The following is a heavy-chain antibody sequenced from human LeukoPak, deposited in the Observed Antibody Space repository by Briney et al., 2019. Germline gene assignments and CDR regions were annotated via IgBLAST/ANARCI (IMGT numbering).Heavy chain of an antibody. D-gene: IGHD2-2*02. Sequence: SETLSLTCAVYGGSFSGYYWSWIRQPPGKGLEWIGEINHSGSTNYNPSLKSRVTISVDTSKNQFSLKLSSVTTADTAVYYCAREYCSSTSCYTSAFDIWGQGTMVTVPS. CDR2: INHSGST. V-gene: IGHV4-34*01. CDR3: AREYCSSTSCYTSAFDI. J-gene: IGHJ3*02. CDR1: GGSFSGYY.